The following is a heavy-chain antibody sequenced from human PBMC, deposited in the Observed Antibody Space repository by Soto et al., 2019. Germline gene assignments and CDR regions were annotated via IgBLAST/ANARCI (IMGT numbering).Heavy chain of an antibody. CDR1: GFTFSSYW. CDR3: ARDSSGYDSGDYYYYYYGMDV. Sequence: GGSLRLSCAASGFTFSSYWMSWVRQAPGKGLEGGANIKQGGSEKYYVDSVQGRFTISRDNAKNSLYLQMNSLRAEDTAVYYCARDSSGYDSGDYYYYYYGMDVWGQGTTVTVSS. CDR2: IKQGGSEK. J-gene: IGHJ6*02. V-gene: IGHV3-7*05. D-gene: IGHD5-12*01.